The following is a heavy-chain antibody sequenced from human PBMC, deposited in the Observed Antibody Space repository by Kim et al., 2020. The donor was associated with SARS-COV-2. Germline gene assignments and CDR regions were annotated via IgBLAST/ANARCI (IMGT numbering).Heavy chain of an antibody. D-gene: IGHD3-3*01. V-gene: IGHV7-4-1*02. Sequence: ASVKVSCKASGYTFTSYAMNWVRQAPGQGLEWMGWIHTNTGKPTYAQGFTGRFVFSLDTSVSTAYLQISSLKAEDTAVYYCARDRGDLATIFGVVIIPGGAFDIWGQGTMVTVSS. CDR1: GYTFTSYA. CDR3: ARDRGDLATIFGVVIIPGGAFDI. CDR2: IHTNTGKP. J-gene: IGHJ3*02.